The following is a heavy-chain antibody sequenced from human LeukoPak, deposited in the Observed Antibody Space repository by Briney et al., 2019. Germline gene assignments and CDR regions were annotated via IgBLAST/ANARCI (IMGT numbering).Heavy chain of an antibody. CDR2: IKLDGSGE. D-gene: IGHD1-26*01. J-gene: IGHJ4*02. Sequence: PGGSLRLSCAASGFTFSSSWMSWVRQAPGKGLEWVANIKLDGSGEYYVDSVKGRFTISRDNAKNSLYLQMNSLRAEDTAVYFCARDQVGDFDYWGQGTLVTVSS. CDR3: ARDQVGDFDY. V-gene: IGHV3-7*01. CDR1: GFTFSSSW.